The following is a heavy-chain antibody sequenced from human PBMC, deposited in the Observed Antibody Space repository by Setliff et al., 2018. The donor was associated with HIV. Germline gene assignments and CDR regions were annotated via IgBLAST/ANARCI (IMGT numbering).Heavy chain of an antibody. J-gene: IGHJ3*02. Sequence: SETLSLTCAVYGGSLNDYYWSWIRLPPGKGLEWIGYIYYSGSTNYNPSLKSRVTISVDTSKNQFSLKLSSVTAADTAVYYCARDRKSLGYNFWSGFRPDAAFDIWGQGTMVTVSS. CDR3: ARDRKSLGYNFWSGFRPDAAFDI. CDR1: GGSLNDYY. V-gene: IGHV4-59*01. D-gene: IGHD3-3*01. CDR2: IYYSGST.